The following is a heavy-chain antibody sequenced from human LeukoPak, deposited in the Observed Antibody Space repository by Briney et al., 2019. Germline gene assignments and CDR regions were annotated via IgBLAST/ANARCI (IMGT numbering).Heavy chain of an antibody. CDR1: GGSFSGYY. D-gene: IGHD6-19*01. J-gene: IGHJ5*02. V-gene: IGHV4-34*01. Sequence: SETLSLTCAVYGGSFSGYYWSWIRQPPGKGLEWIGEINHSGSTNYNPSLKSRVTISVDTSKNQFSLNLSSVTAADTAVYYCARHEKESVVAGRIMWFDPWGQGTLVTVSS. CDR3: ARHEKESVVAGRIMWFDP. CDR2: INHSGST.